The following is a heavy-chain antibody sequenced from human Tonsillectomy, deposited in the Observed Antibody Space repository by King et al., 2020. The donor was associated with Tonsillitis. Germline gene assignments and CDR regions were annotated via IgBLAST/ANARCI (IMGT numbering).Heavy chain of an antibody. Sequence: VQLVESGAEVKKPGASVKVSCTASGYTFTGYHMHWVRQAPGHGLEWMGWINPNSGGTNYAQKIQGRVTMTRDTSISTAYMELSRLRSDDTAVYYCARALRGGSFAFDIWGQGTIVIVS. CDR3: ARALRGGSFAFDI. J-gene: IGHJ3*02. V-gene: IGHV1-2*02. CDR1: GYTFTGYH. CDR2: INPNSGGT. D-gene: IGHD2/OR15-2a*01.